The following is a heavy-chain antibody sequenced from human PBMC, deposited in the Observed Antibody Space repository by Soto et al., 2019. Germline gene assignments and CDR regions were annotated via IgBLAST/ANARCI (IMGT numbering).Heavy chain of an antibody. D-gene: IGHD1-26*01. CDR2: ISSSSSTM. J-gene: IGHJ4*02. V-gene: IGHV3-48*02. Sequence: LRLSCAASGFTFSSYSMNWVRQAPGKGLEWVSYISSSSSTMYYADSVKGRFTISRDNAKNSLFLHMNSLRDEDTAVYYCARDSTDADSGSYSGDYWGQGTLVTVSS. CDR1: GFTFSSYS. CDR3: ARDSTDADSGSYSGDY.